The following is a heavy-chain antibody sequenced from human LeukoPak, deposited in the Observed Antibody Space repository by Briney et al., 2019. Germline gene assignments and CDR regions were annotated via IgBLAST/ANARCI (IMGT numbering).Heavy chain of an antibody. V-gene: IGHV1-2*02. J-gene: IGHJ4*02. CDR2: INPNSGGT. CDR3: ARYSGYDEPFEY. CDR1: GYTFTGYY. Sequence: ASVKVSCKASGYTFTGYYMHWVRQAPGQGLEWMGWINPNSGGTSYAQKFQGRVTMTRGTSVTTAYMELSRLRSDDTAVYYCARYSGYDEPFEYWGQGTLVTVSS. D-gene: IGHD5-12*01.